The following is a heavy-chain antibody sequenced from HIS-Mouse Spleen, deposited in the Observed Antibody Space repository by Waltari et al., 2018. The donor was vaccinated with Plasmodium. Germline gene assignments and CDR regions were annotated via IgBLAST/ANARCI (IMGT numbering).Heavy chain of an antibody. J-gene: IGHJ4*02. V-gene: IGHV4-39*01. CDR2: IYYGGGT. CDR1: GGSISSSSYY. Sequence: QLQLQESGPGLVKPSETLSLTCTVSGGSISSSSYYWGWIRQPTGKGREWIGSIYYGGGTYYNPSLKSRVTIAVDTSKNQFALKLSSVTAADTAVYYCARRGGSYDYCDYWGQGTLVTVSS. D-gene: IGHD1-26*01. CDR3: ARRGGSYDYCDY.